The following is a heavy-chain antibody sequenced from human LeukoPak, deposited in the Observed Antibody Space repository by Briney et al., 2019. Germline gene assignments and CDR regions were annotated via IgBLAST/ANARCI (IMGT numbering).Heavy chain of an antibody. CDR1: GFTFSSYG. Sequence: GGSLRLSCAASGFTFSSYGMHWVRQAPGKGPEWVAVISYDGSNKYYADSVKGRFTISRDNSKNTLYLQMNSLRAEDTAVYYCAKDRDGYNIFDYWGQGTLVTVSS. D-gene: IGHD5-24*01. CDR3: AKDRDGYNIFDY. CDR2: ISYDGSNK. V-gene: IGHV3-30*18. J-gene: IGHJ4*02.